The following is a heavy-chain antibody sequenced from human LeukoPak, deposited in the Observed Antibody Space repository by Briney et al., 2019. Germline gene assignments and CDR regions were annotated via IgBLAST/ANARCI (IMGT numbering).Heavy chain of an antibody. CDR3: ARVARYGDYIGGSDY. Sequence: PGGSLRLSCAASGFTFSSYWMSWVRQAPGKGLEWVANIKQDGSEKYYVGSVKGRFTISRDNAKNSLYLQMNSLRAEDTAVYYCARVARYGDYIGGSDYWGQGALVTVSS. D-gene: IGHD4-17*01. J-gene: IGHJ4*02. V-gene: IGHV3-7*01. CDR2: IKQDGSEK. CDR1: GFTFSSYW.